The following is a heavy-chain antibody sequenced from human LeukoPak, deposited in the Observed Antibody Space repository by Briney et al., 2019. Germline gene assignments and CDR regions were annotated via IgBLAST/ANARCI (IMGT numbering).Heavy chain of an antibody. V-gene: IGHV1-18*01. CDR1: GYTFTSYS. D-gene: IGHD2-8*01. CDR3: ARVRGTPAVYYYYYYYMDV. Sequence: ASVKVSCKASGYTFTSYSISWVRQAPGQGLEWMGWISAYNGNTNYAQKLQGRVTMTTDTSTSTAYMELRSLRSDDTVVYYCARVRGTPAVYYYYYYYMDVWGKGTTVTVSS. J-gene: IGHJ6*03. CDR2: ISAYNGNT.